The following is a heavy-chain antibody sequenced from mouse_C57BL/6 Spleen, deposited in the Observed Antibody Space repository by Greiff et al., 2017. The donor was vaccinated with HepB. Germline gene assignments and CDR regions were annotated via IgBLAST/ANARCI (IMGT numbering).Heavy chain of an antibody. D-gene: IGHD1-1*01. J-gene: IGHJ2*01. CDR3: TTGYYGSSYNFDY. V-gene: IGHV14-4*01. CDR1: GFNIKDDY. Sequence: EVQLQQSGAELVRPGASVKLSCTASGFNIKDDYMHWVKQRPEQGLEWIGWIDPENGDTEYASKFQGKATITADTSSNKAYLQLSSLTSEDTAVYYCTTGYYGSSYNFDYWGQGTTLTVSS. CDR2: IDPENGDT.